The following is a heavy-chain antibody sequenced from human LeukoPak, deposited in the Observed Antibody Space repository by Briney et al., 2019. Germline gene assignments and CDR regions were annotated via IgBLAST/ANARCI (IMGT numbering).Heavy chain of an antibody. D-gene: IGHD2-2*01. J-gene: IGHJ5*02. Sequence: SGGSLRLSCAASGFTFSSYWMSWVRQAPGKGLEWVANIKQDGSEKYYVDSVKGRFTISRDNAKNSLYLQMNSLRAEDTAVYYCASAIYCSSTSCHPRFDPWGQGTLVTVSS. V-gene: IGHV3-7*01. CDR2: IKQDGSEK. CDR1: GFTFSSYW. CDR3: ASAIYCSSTSCHPRFDP.